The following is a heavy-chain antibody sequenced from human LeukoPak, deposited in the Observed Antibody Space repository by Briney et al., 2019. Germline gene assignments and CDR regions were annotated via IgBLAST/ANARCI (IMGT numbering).Heavy chain of an antibody. CDR1: GLTFGDYA. V-gene: IGHV3-49*04. Sequence: GRSLRLSCTASGLTFGDYAMSWVRQAPGKGLEWVGFIRSKAYGGTTEYAASVKGRFTISRDDSKSIAYLQMNSLKTEDTAVYYCTRVISRLTIFGVVIEGAVDYWGQGTLVTVSS. J-gene: IGHJ4*02. CDR3: TRVISRLTIFGVVIEGAVDY. D-gene: IGHD3-3*01. CDR2: IRSKAYGGTT.